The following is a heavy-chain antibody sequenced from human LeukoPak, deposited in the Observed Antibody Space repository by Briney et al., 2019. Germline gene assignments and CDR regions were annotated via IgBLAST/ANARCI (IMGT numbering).Heavy chain of an antibody. CDR1: GGSISRYY. CDR2: IYGSGST. J-gene: IGHJ3*02. CDR3: ATSIAVAGWLEGAFDI. D-gene: IGHD6-13*01. V-gene: IGHV4-4*07. Sequence: ASETLSLTCTVSGGSISRYYWNWIRQPAGKGLEWIGRIYGSGSTNYKPSLKSRVTMSVDTSKNQISVKLTSVTAADTAVYYCATSIAVAGWLEGAFDIWGQGTMVTVSS.